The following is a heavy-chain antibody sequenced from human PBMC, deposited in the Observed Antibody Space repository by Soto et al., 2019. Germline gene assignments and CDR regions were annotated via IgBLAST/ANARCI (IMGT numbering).Heavy chain of an antibody. CDR3: ARTLEIYSGYDPGWFDP. CDR1: GYTFTSYG. V-gene: IGHV1-18*01. CDR2: ISAYNGNT. Sequence: QVQLVQSGAEVKKPEASVKVSCKASGYTFTSYGISWVRQAPGQGLEWMGWISAYNGNTNYAQKLQGRVTMTTDTSTSTAYMELRSLRSDDTAVYYCARTLEIYSGYDPGWFDPWGQGTLVTVSS. D-gene: IGHD5-12*01. J-gene: IGHJ5*02.